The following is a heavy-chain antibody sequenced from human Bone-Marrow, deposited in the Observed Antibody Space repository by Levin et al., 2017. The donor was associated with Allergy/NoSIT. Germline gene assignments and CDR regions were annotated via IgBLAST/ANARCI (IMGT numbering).Heavy chain of an antibody. CDR3: ARDPAMGYYDSSGYSGDH. Sequence: PGGSLRLSCAASGFTFRHYTMNWVRQAPGKGLEWVSCITSSGDSTYYADSVKGRFTISRDNAKNSLYLQLNRLRDEDTAMYYCARDPAMGYYDSSGYSGDHWGQGTLVTVSS. J-gene: IGHJ4*02. D-gene: IGHD3-22*01. CDR2: ITSSGDST. V-gene: IGHV3-48*02. CDR1: GFTFRHYT.